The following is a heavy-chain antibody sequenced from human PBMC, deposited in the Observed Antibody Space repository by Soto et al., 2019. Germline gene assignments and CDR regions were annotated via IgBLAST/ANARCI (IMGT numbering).Heavy chain of an antibody. CDR2: IIPIFGTA. CDR1: GGTFSSYA. D-gene: IGHD2-2*02. J-gene: IGHJ6*02. V-gene: IGHV1-69*01. Sequence: QVQLVQSGAEVKKPGSSVKVSCKASGGTFSSYAISWVRQAPGQGLEWMGGIIPIFGTANYAQKFQGRVTITADESTSSAYMQLSSLRSEDTAVYYCARDHYSSTSCYTEAYYYYGMDVWGQGTTVTVSS. CDR3: ARDHYSSTSCYTEAYYYYGMDV.